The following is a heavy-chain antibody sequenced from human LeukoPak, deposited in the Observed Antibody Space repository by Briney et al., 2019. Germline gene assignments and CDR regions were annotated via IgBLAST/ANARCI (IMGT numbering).Heavy chain of an antibody. CDR1: GFTFGDYA. D-gene: IGHD6-6*01. J-gene: IGHJ4*02. Sequence: QPGGSLRLSCTASGFTFGDYAMSWVRQAPGKGLEWVGFIRSKAYGGTTEYAASVKGRFTISRDDSKSIAYLQMNSLKTEDTAVYYCTRDHLYSSSSDYWGQGTLVTVSS. CDR2: IRSKAYGGTT. V-gene: IGHV3-49*04. CDR3: TRDHLYSSSSDY.